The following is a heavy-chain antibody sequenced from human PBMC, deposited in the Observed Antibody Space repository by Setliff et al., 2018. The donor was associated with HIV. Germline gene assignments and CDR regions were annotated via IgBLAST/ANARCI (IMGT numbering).Heavy chain of an antibody. V-gene: IGHV7-4-1*02. Sequence: ASVKVSCKASGYTFTTYGISWVRQAPGQGFEWMGWINTETGNPMYAQGFRGRFVLSLDTSVSTTYLQINSLKAEDTAMYYCARVGSYWSTFDYWGQGALVTVSS. CDR1: GYTFTTYG. CDR3: ARVGSYWSTFDY. J-gene: IGHJ4*02. CDR2: INTETGNP. D-gene: IGHD1-26*01.